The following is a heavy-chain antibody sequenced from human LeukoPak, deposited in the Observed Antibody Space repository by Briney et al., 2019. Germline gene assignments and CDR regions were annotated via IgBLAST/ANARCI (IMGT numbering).Heavy chain of an antibody. J-gene: IGHJ2*01. CDR1: GVSISSSNSY. V-gene: IGHV4-39*02. Sequence: PSETLSLTCTVSGVSISSSNSYWGWIRQPPGKGLEWIGSIYYSGNTYYNASLKSQVSISIDTSKNQFSLKLSSVTAADTAVYYCAREITVTTSGFLFIWYFDLWGRGTLVTVSS. CDR3: AREITVTTSGFLFIWYFDL. CDR2: IYYSGNT. D-gene: IGHD4-17*01.